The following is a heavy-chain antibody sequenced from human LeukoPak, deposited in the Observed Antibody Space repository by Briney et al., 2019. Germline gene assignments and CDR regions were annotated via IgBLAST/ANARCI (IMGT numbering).Heavy chain of an antibody. V-gene: IGHV1-2*02. D-gene: IGHD5-12*01. Sequence: ASVKVSCKASGYTFTGYYMHWVRQAPGQGPEWMGWINPNSGGTNYAQKFQGRVTMTTDTSTSTAYMELRSLRSDDTAVYYCARDPNVDIVATNEFDYWGQGTLVTVSS. CDR3: ARDPNVDIVATNEFDY. CDR2: INPNSGGT. J-gene: IGHJ4*02. CDR1: GYTFTGYY.